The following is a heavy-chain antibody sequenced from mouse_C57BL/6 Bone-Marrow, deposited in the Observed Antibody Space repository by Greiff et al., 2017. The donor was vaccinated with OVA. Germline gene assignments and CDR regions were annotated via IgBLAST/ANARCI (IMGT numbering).Heavy chain of an antibody. D-gene: IGHD1-1*01. CDR3: ALYYYGAWFAY. J-gene: IGHJ3*01. V-gene: IGHV1-74*01. Sequence: QVQLQQSGAELVKPGASVKVSCKASGYTFTSYWMHWVKQRPGQGLEWIGRIHPSDSDTNYNQKFKGKATLTVDKSSSTAYMPLSSLTSEDSAVYYCALYYYGAWFAYWGQGTLVTVSA. CDR1: GYTFTSYW. CDR2: IHPSDSDT.